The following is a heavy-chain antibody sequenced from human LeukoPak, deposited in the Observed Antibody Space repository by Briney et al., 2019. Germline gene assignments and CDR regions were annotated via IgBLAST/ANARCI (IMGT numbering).Heavy chain of an antibody. CDR1: GVSISSYY. CDR3: DRDRASTRSGSYFDY. V-gene: IGHV4-59*12. J-gene: IGHJ4*02. D-gene: IGHD1-26*01. CDR2: IYYNGDT. Sequence: SETLSLTCTVSGVSISSYYWSWIRQPPTKNLEWIGYIYYNGDTHYNSSLESRVTISVDTSKNQFSLKLSSVTAADTALYYCDRDRASTRSGSYFDYWGQGTLVTVSS.